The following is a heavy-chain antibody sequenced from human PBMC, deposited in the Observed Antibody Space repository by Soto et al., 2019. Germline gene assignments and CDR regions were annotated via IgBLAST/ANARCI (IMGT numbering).Heavy chain of an antibody. CDR3: AREKEYSSSWYWFDP. Sequence: SETLSLTCAVSGGSISSSNWWSWVRQPPGKGLEWIGEIYHSGSTNYNPSLKSRVTISVDKSKNQFSLKLSSVTAADTAVYYCAREKEYSSSWYWFDPWGQGTLVTVSS. V-gene: IGHV4-4*02. D-gene: IGHD6-13*01. CDR1: GGSISSSNW. CDR2: IYHSGST. J-gene: IGHJ5*02.